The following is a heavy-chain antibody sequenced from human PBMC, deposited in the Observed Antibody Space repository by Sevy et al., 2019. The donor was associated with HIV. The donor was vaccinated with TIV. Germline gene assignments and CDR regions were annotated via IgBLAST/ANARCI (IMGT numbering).Heavy chain of an antibody. V-gene: IGHV3-21*06. CDR2: ISGSSSYI. CDR3: AREGEDSSEYGFDI. Sequence: GGSLRLSCEASGFTFRSYSMNWVRQAPGKGLEWLSSISGSSSYIYYADSVKGRFTISRDNAKNSLYLQMNGLRAEDTALYYCAREGEDSSEYGFDIWGQGTMVTVSS. J-gene: IGHJ3*02. D-gene: IGHD6-19*01. CDR1: GFTFRSYS.